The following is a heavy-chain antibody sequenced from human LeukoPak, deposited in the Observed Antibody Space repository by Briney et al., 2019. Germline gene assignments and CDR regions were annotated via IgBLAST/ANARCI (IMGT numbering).Heavy chain of an antibody. V-gene: IGHV3-23*01. CDR3: TTESGSNWGYFDY. Sequence: TGGSLRLSCAASGFTFSSFAMTCVRQAPGKGLEWVSTISGSGYYTYYADSVKGRFTISRDNSKNTLYLQLNSLRAEDTAVYHCTTESGSNWGYFDYWGQGTLVTVSS. CDR1: GFTFSSFA. D-gene: IGHD7-27*01. CDR2: ISGSGYYT. J-gene: IGHJ4*02.